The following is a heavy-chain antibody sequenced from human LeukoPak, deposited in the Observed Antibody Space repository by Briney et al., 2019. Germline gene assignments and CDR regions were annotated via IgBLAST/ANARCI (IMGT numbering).Heavy chain of an antibody. CDR1: GGSFSGYY. V-gene: IGHV4-34*01. CDR3: ARGSTVTTPTYYYYGMDV. J-gene: IGHJ6*02. CDR2: IYYSGST. Sequence: PSETLSLTCAVYGGSFSGYYWSWIRQPPGKGLEWIGSIYYSGSTYYNPSLKSRVTISVDTSKNQFSLKLSSVTAADTAVYYCARGSTVTTPTYYYYGMDVWGQGTTVTVSS. D-gene: IGHD4-17*01.